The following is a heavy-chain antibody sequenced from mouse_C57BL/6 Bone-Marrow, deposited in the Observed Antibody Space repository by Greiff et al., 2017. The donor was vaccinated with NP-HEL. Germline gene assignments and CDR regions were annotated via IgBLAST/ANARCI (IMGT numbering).Heavy chain of an antibody. Sequence: VQLKGSGPGLVKPSQSLSLTCSVTGYSITSGYYWNWIRQFPGNKLEWMGYISYDGSNNYNPSLKNRISITRDTSKNQFFLKLNSVTTEDTATYYCARVADGYYSFDYWGQGTTLTVSS. V-gene: IGHV3-6*01. CDR3: ARVADGYYSFDY. CDR2: ISYDGSN. CDR1: GYSITSGYY. J-gene: IGHJ2*01. D-gene: IGHD2-3*01.